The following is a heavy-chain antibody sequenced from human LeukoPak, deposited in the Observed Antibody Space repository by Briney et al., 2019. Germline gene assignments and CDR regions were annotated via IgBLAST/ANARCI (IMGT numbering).Heavy chain of an antibody. V-gene: IGHV4-31*03. CDR1: GGSINSGGYY. CDR2: IYDSGST. D-gene: IGHD4-11*01. CDR3: ARTYMTSARFDP. Sequence: PSETLSLTCTVSGGSINSGGYYWIWNRQHPGKGLEWIGYIYDSGSTYYNPSLKSRVIISVDTSKKQFSLKLSSVTAADTAVYYCARTYMTSARFDPWGQGTLVTVSS. J-gene: IGHJ5*02.